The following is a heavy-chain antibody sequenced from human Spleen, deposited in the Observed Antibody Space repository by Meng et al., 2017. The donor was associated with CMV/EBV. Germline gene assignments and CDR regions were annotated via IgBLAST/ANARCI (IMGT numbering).Heavy chain of an antibody. D-gene: IGHD4-11*01. J-gene: IGHJ4*02. V-gene: IGHV3-9*01. Sequence: SLKISCAASGFTFDDYAMHWVRQAPGKGLEWVSGISWNSGSIGYADSVKGRFTISRDNAKNSLYLQMNSLRAEDTALYYCAKGAYSNHYFDYWGQGTLVTVSS. CDR1: GFTFDDYA. CDR2: ISWNSGSI. CDR3: AKGAYSNHYFDY.